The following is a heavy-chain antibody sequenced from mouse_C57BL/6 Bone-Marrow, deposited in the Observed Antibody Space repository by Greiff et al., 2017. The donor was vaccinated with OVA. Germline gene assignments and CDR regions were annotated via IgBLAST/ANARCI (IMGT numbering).Heavy chain of an antibody. J-gene: IGHJ3*01. CDR3: TRNWDLAWFAY. CDR1: GFNIKDDY. CDR2: IDPENGDT. Sequence: VQLQQSGAELVRPGASVKLSCTASGFNIKDDYMHWVKQRPEQGLEWIGWIDPENGDTEYASKFQGKATITADTSSNTAYLQLSSLTSEDTAVYYCTRNWDLAWFAYWGQGTLVTVSA. V-gene: IGHV14-4*01. D-gene: IGHD4-1*02.